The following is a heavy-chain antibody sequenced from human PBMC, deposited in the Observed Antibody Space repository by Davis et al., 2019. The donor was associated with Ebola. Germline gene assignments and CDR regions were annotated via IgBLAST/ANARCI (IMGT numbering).Heavy chain of an antibody. CDR3: AKDPSVAGDY. J-gene: IGHJ4*02. D-gene: IGHD6-19*01. CDR2: IGGSGGST. V-gene: IGHV3-23*01. Sequence: GGSLRLSCAASGFTFSSHAMSWVRQALGKGLEWVSGIGGSGGSTNYADSVKGRFTISRDNSKNTLYLQMNSLRAEDTAVYYCAKDPSVAGDYWGQGTLVTVSS. CDR1: GFTFSSHA.